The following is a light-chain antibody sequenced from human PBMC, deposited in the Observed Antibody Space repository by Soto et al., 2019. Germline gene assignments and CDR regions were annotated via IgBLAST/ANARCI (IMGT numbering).Light chain of an antibody. J-gene: IGLJ1*01. CDR3: GTWDDRLDGNYV. Sequence: QSVLTQPPSVSAAPGQQVTISCSCSSSNIGDNYVSWYQHLPGTAPKLVVYDNDRRPSGIPGRVSGSKSGTSATLVITGLQTGDEADYYCGTWDDRLDGNYVFGTGTKLTVL. CDR2: DND. V-gene: IGLV1-51*01. CDR1: SSNIGDNY.